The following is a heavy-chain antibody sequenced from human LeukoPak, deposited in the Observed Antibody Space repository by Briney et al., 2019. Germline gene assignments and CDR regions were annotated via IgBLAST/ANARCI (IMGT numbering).Heavy chain of an antibody. J-gene: IGHJ6*03. Sequence: SVKVSCKASGGTFSSYAISWVRQAPGQGLEWMGGIIPIFGTANYAQKFQGRVTITADKFTSTAYMELSSLRSEDTAVYYCARSLISMDYYYYYYMDVWGKGTTVTVSS. V-gene: IGHV1-69*06. CDR1: GGTFSSYA. CDR2: IIPIFGTA. CDR3: ARSLISMDYYYYYYMDV. D-gene: IGHD3-3*02.